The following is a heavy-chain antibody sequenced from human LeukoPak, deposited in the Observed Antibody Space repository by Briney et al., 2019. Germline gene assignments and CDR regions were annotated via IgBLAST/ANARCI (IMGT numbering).Heavy chain of an antibody. CDR2: IREDGSEK. D-gene: IGHD3-10*01. J-gene: IGHJ2*01. V-gene: IGHV3-7*01. CDR1: GFTFSRYW. CDR3: ARAGVRTGMSIPNHWYFDL. Sequence: GGSLRLSCAASGFTFSRYWLTWVRQAPGKGLEWVANIREDGSEKYYVDSVKGRFTISRDNAKNSLYLQMNTLRGEDTALYYCARAGVRTGMSIPNHWYFDLWGRGTLVTVSS.